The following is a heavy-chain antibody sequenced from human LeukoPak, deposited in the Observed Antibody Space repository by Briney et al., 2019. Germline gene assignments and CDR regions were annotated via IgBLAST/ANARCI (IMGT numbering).Heavy chain of an antibody. Sequence: ASVKVSCKASGYTLTSYYMHWVRQAPGQGLEWMGIINPSGGSTSYAQKFQGRVTMTRDTSTSTVYMELSSLTSEDTAVHYCVRAEEENCSSTSCLFYWGQGTLVTVSS. CDR1: GYTLTSYY. CDR2: INPSGGST. CDR3: VRAEEENCSSTSCLFY. V-gene: IGHV1-46*01. J-gene: IGHJ4*02. D-gene: IGHD2-2*01.